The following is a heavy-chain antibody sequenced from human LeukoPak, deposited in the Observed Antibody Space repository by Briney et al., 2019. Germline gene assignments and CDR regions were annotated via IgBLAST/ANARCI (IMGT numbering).Heavy chain of an antibody. CDR3: TRRNKDDSSGYYYD. V-gene: IGHV3-73*01. D-gene: IGHD3-22*01. J-gene: IGHJ4*02. CDR2: IRSKANNYAT. CDR1: GFTFSGSA. Sequence: GGSLRLSCAASGFTFSGSAMHWVRQASGKGLEWVGRIRSKANNYATACAASVKGRFTISREDSKNTAYLQMSSLKPEDTAVYYCTRRNKDDSSGYYYDWGQGTLVTVSS.